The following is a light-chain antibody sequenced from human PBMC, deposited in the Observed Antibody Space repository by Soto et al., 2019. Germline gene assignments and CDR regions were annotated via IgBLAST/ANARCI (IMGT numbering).Light chain of an antibody. CDR3: LRHTTYPRT. Sequence: DIQMTQSPSSLSASVGDRVTITCRASQDIRNDLGWYQQKPGTAPKRLIYSASSLQSGLPSRFSVSVSGTEFTLTVSSLQPEEFATYYCLRHTTYPRTFGQGTKLEIK. J-gene: IGKJ2*01. V-gene: IGKV1-17*01. CDR1: QDIRND. CDR2: SAS.